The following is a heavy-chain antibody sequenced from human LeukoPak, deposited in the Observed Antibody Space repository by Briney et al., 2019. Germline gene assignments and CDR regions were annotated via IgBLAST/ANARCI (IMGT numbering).Heavy chain of an antibody. CDR1: GGSISSYY. V-gene: IGHV4-59*01. CDR3: ARGHSHYHILTGYPCYFDY. Sequence: KPSETLSLTCTVSGGSISSYYWSWIRQPPGKGLEWIGYIYYSGSTNYNPSLKSRVTISVDTSKNQFSLKLSSVTAADTAVYYCARGHSHYHILTGYPCYFDYWGQGTLVTVSS. J-gene: IGHJ4*02. CDR2: IYYSGST. D-gene: IGHD3-9*01.